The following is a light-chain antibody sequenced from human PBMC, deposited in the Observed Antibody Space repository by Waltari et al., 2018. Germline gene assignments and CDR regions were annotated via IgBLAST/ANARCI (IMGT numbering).Light chain of an antibody. CDR3: VQAIAFPLT. V-gene: IGKV2-40*01. Sequence: DIVMTQTPLYLPITSGVQASISCRSSQSLLHSDGNTYLHWYLQKPGQSPQLLIYGVSNRASGVPDRFSGSGSGTDFTLKISKVEAEDVGIYYCVQAIAFPLTFGGGTKVEIK. CDR2: GVS. CDR1: QSLLHSDGNTY. J-gene: IGKJ4*01.